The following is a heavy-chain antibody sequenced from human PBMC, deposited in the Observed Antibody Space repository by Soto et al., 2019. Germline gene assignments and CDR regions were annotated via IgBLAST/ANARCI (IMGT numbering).Heavy chain of an antibody. D-gene: IGHD5-18*01. Sequence: QLHLEESGPGLVKPSETLSLTCSVSGGSITSSTYYWGWIRQPPGKGLEWIGNIYYSGSTYFNPSLKSRVNISVDTSKNQFSLRLSSVTAADTAVYYCARLSAITKGRCFDPWGQGTLVTVSS. CDR2: IYYSGST. CDR3: ARLSAITKGRCFDP. J-gene: IGHJ5*02. V-gene: IGHV4-39*01. CDR1: GGSITSSTYY.